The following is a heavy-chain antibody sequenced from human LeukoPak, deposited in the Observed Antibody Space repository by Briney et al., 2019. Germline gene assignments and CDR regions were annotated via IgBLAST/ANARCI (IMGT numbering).Heavy chain of an antibody. D-gene: IGHD1-26*01. CDR2: ISGSGNSI. V-gene: IGHV3-48*03. J-gene: IGHJ4*02. CDR3: ARDSVGGSYSDY. Sequence: GGSLTLSCAASGFTFSSYAMSWVRQAPGKGLEPVSYISGSGNSISYAHSVRGRFTIPRDNAKNSLFLQMNSLRVEDTAVYYCARDSVGGSYSDYWGQGTLVTVSS. CDR1: GFTFSSYA.